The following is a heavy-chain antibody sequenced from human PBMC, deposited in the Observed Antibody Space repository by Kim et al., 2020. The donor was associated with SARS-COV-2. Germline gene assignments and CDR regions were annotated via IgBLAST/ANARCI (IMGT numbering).Heavy chain of an antibody. CDR1: GGSFSGYY. J-gene: IGHJ3*02. D-gene: IGHD5-18*01. V-gene: IGHV4-34*01. CDR2: INHSGST. CDR3: ARRPRGYSYVRSAFDI. Sequence: SETLSLICAVYGGSFSGYYWSWIRQPPGKGLEWIGEINHSGSTNYNPSLKSRVTISVDTSKNQFSLKLSSVTAADTAVYYCARRPRGYSYVRSAFDIWGQGTMVTVSS.